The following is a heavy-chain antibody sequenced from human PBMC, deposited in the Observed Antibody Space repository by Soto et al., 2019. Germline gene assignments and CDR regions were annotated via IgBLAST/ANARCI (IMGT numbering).Heavy chain of an antibody. D-gene: IGHD2-8*01. J-gene: IGHJ4*02. Sequence: PGGLLSLPWRCCAFKCVDFGIHLVRQATRNGLEWVGLIRNQTYHETPEYAAAVKGRFTISRDTSNGVAYLQMSSLRVDDSAVYYCTGAESPDTAYFSLYWGQGTPVTVSS. CDR3: TGAESPDTAYFSLY. CDR1: AFKCVDFG. V-gene: IGHV3-49*04. CDR2: IRNQTYHETP.